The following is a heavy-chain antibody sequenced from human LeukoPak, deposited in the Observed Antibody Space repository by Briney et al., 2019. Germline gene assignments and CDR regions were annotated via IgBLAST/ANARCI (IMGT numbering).Heavy chain of an antibody. Sequence: PGGSLRLSCAASGFTFTNAWMSWVRQAPGKGLEWVGRITSEADGGTTDYAAPVKGRFTISRDDSKTTLFLEMNSLKTEDTAVYYCTKATPDSTGWIDYWGQGNLVTVSS. V-gene: IGHV3-15*01. CDR3: TKATPDSTGWIDY. CDR2: ITSEADGGTT. CDR1: GFTFTNAW. D-gene: IGHD6-19*01. J-gene: IGHJ4*02.